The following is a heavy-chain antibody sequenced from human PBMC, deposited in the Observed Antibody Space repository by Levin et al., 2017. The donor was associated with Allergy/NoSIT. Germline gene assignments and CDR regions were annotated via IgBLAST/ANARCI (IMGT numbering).Heavy chain of an antibody. Sequence: NTGGSLRLSCAASGFRFSDYYMRWIRQAPGKGLEWVSYISNSSSYTNYADSVKGRFTISRDNAKNSLYLQMNSLRAEDTAVYYCARAQRGYGSGSLDVWGQGTTVTVSS. CDR2: ISNSSSYT. V-gene: IGHV3-11*03. CDR1: GFRFSDYY. D-gene: IGHD3-10*01. J-gene: IGHJ6*02. CDR3: ARAQRGYGSGSLDV.